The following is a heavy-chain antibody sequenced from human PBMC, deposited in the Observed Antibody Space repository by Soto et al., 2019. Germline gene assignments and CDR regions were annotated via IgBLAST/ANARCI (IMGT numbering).Heavy chain of an antibody. Sequence: PSETLSLTCAVYGGSFSGYYWSWIRQPPGKGLEWIGEINHSGSTNYNPSLKSRVTISVDTSKNQFSLKLSSVTAADTAVYYCARGDNGEWVVVPFDYWGQGTLVTVSS. CDR1: GGSFSGYY. J-gene: IGHJ4*02. CDR3: ARGDNGEWVVVPFDY. CDR2: INHSGST. D-gene: IGHD2-15*01. V-gene: IGHV4-34*01.